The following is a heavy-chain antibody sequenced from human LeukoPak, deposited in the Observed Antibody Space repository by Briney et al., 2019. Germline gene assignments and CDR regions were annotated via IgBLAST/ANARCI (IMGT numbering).Heavy chain of an antibody. CDR2: ISAYNGNT. V-gene: IGHV1-18*01. D-gene: IGHD1-1*01. Sequence: GASVKVSCKASGYTFTSYGISWVRQAPRQGLEWMGWISAYNGNTNYAQKLQGRVTMTTDTSTSTAYMELRSLRSDDTAVYYCARGGPTGTVDYGMDVWGQGTTVTVSS. J-gene: IGHJ6*02. CDR3: ARGGPTGTVDYGMDV. CDR1: GYTFTSYG.